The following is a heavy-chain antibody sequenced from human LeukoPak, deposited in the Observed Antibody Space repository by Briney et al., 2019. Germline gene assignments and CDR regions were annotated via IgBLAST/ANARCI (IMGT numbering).Heavy chain of an antibody. CDR3: ARDRGFGGLDY. CDR2: IYYSGST. J-gene: IGHJ4*02. CDR1: GGSISPYY. Sequence: SETLSLTCTVSGGSISPYYWSWIRQPPGKGLEWIGYIYYSGSTNYNPSLKSRVTISVDTSKTQFSLRLSSVTAADTAVYYCARDRGFGGLDYWGQGTLVTVSS. V-gene: IGHV4-59*01. D-gene: IGHD3-16*01.